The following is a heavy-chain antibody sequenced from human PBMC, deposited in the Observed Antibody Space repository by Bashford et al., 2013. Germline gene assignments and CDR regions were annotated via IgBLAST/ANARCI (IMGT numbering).Heavy chain of an antibody. D-gene: IGHD3-22*01. J-gene: IGHJ4*02. Sequence: ASVKVSCKASGYTFTGYYMHWVRQAPGQGLEWMGWINPNSGGTNYAQKFQGRVTMTRDTSTSTVYMELSSLKSEDTAVYFCATPDSDSSDHYFDYWGPGTLVTVSS. CDR3: ATPDSDSSDHYFDY. CDR2: INPNSGGT. CDR1: GYTFTGYY. V-gene: IGHV1-2*02.